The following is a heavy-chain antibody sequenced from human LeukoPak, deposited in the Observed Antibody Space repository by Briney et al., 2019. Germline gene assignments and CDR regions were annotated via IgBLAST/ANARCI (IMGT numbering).Heavy chain of an antibody. CDR1: GGTFSSYA. Sequence: GASVKVSCKASGGTFSSYAISWVRQAPGQGLEWMGGIIPIFGTANYAQKFQGRVTMTEGTSTDTAYMELSSLRSEDTAVYYCATGGHIPVAGLKDYYFDYWGQGTLVTVSS. V-gene: IGHV1-69*06. J-gene: IGHJ4*02. D-gene: IGHD6-19*01. CDR3: ATGGHIPVAGLKDYYFDY. CDR2: IIPIFGTA.